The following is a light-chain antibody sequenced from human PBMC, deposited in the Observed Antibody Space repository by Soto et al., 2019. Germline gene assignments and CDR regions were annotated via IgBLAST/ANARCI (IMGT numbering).Light chain of an antibody. J-gene: IGLJ2*01. CDR2: RDT. CDR3: AAWDDSLRGV. Sequence: QSVLTQPPSASGTPGQRVTISCSGSSSNIGSSVVSWYQQLPGTAPKLLIYRDTQRPSGVPDRFSGSKSGTSASLAISGLRSEDEGDYYCAAWDDSLRGVFGGGTKLTVL. CDR1: SSNIGSSV. V-gene: IGLV1-47*01.